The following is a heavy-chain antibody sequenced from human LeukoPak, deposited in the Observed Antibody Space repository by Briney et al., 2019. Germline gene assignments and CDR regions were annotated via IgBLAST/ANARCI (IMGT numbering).Heavy chain of an antibody. D-gene: IGHD1-7*01. CDR3: AKLTWGDHELFDY. CDR1: GFTFSSYG. J-gene: IGHJ4*02. CDR2: ISYDGSNK. Sequence: GGSLRLSCAASGFTFSSYGMHWVRQAPGKGLEWVAVISYDGSNKYYADSVKGRFTIYRDNSKNTLYLQMNSLRAEDTAVYYCAKLTWGDHELFDYWDQGTLATVSS. V-gene: IGHV3-30*18.